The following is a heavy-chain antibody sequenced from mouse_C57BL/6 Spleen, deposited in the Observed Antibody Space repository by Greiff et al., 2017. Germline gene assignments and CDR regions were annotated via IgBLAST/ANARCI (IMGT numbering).Heavy chain of an antibody. CDR1: GFNIKDYY. Sequence: EVQLQESGAELVKPGASVKLSCTASGFNIKDYYMHWVKQRTEQGLEWIGRIDPEDGETKYAPKFQGKATITVDTSSNTAYLQLSSLTSEDAAAYYCASGHYGSSPWCAYWGQGTLVTVSA. V-gene: IGHV14-2*01. CDR3: ASGHYGSSPWCAY. CDR2: IDPEDGET. D-gene: IGHD1-1*01. J-gene: IGHJ3*01.